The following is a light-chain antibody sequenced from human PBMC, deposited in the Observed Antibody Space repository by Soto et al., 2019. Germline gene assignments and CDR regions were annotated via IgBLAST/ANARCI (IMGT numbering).Light chain of an antibody. J-gene: IGLJ2*01. CDR3: QTWGACSVV. V-gene: IGLV4-69*01. CDR1: SEHSTYA. Sequence: QPVLTQSPSASASLGASVKVTCTLNSEHSTYAIAWHRQQPEKGPRYLMRIYSDGSHVRGDGIPDRFLGSSSGAERHLTISSLQSDDEAEYFCQTWGACSVVFGGGTKVTVL. CDR2: IYSDGSH.